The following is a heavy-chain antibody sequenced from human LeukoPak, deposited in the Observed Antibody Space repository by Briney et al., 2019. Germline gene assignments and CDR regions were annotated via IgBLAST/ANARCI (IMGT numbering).Heavy chain of an antibody. CDR1: GFTFSSYA. J-gene: IGHJ6*02. CDR3: ARPRRITMIVVVPSGGMDV. V-gene: IGHV3-30*04. Sequence: PGGSLRLSCAASGFTFSSYAMHWVRQAPGKGLEWVAVISYDGSNKYYADSVKGRFTISRDNSKNTLYLQMNSLRAEDTAVYYCARPRRITMIVVVPSGGMDVWGQGTTVTVSS. D-gene: IGHD3-22*01. CDR2: ISYDGSNK.